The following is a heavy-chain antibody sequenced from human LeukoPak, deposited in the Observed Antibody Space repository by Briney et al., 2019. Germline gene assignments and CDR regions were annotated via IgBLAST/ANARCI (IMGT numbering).Heavy chain of an antibody. J-gene: IGHJ6*02. CDR2: TRNKPKGYTT. CDR3: TRGATEATRYYYGLDV. D-gene: IGHD5-12*01. CDR1: GFTFSDHY. V-gene: IGHV3-72*01. Sequence: GGSRRLSCAASGFTFSDHYMDWVRQAPGKGLEWVGRTRNKPKGYTTEYAASVRGRFTISRDDSKNSLYLQMSSLKTEDTAVYYCTRGATEATRYYYGLDVWGQGTTVTVSS.